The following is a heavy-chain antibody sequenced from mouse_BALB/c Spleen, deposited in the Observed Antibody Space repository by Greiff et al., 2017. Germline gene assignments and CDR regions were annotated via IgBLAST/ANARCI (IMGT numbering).Heavy chain of an antibody. V-gene: IGHV1-67*01. Sequence: QVQLKESGPELVKPGVSVKISCKGSGYTFTDYAMHWVKQSHAKSLEWIGVISTYYGDANYNQKFKGKATMTVDKSSSTAYMELARLTSEDSAIYYCARERHLSFDYWGQGTTLTVSS. D-gene: IGHD1-1*01. CDR1: GYTFTDYA. J-gene: IGHJ2*01. CDR2: ISTYYGDA. CDR3: ARERHLSFDY.